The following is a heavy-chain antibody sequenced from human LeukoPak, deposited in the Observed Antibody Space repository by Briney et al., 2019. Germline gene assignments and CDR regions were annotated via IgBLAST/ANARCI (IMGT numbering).Heavy chain of an antibody. V-gene: IGHV4-59*01. Sequence: SETLSLTCAVYGGSFSGYYWSWIRQPPGKGLEWIGYIYYSGSTNYNPSLKSRVTISVDTSKNQFSLKLSSVTAADTAVYYCARLAGTDWGQGTLVTVSS. D-gene: IGHD6-13*01. J-gene: IGHJ4*02. CDR1: GGSFSGYY. CDR2: IYYSGST. CDR3: ARLAGTD.